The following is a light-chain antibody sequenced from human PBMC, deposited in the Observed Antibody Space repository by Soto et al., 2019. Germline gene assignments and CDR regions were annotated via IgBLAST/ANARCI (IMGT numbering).Light chain of an antibody. Sequence: QSVLTQSPSASASLGASVKLTCTLSSGHRSYAIAWHQQQLEKGPRFLMKLNSDGSHRKGDGIPDRFSGSSSGAERYLTISSLQSEDEADYYCQTWGTGIHVVFGGGTKVTVL. CDR3: QTWGTGIHVV. V-gene: IGLV4-69*01. CDR1: SGHRSYA. J-gene: IGLJ2*01. CDR2: LNSDGSH.